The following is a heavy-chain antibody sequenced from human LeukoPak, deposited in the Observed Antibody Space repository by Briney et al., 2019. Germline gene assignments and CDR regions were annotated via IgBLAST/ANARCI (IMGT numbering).Heavy chain of an antibody. CDR3: AREGIAAAGTFSRSLDY. V-gene: IGHV4-30-2*01. Sequence: SETLSLTCAVSGGSISSGGYSWSWIRQPPGKGLEWIGYIYHSGSTYYNPSLKSRVTISVDTSKNQFSLKLSSVTAADTAVYYCAREGIAAAGTFSRSLDYWGQGTLVTVSS. CDR2: IYHSGST. J-gene: IGHJ4*02. CDR1: GGSISSGGYS. D-gene: IGHD6-13*01.